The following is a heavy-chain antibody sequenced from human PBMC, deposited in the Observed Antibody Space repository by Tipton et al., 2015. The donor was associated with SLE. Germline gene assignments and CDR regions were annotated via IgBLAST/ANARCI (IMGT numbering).Heavy chain of an antibody. J-gene: IGHJ5*02. V-gene: IGHV4-4*09. CDR2: IYTSGST. D-gene: IGHD6-6*01. CDR1: GGSISSYY. CDR3: ARPYKEYSSSGWFDP. Sequence: TLSLTCTVSGGSISSYYWSWIRQPPGKGLEWIGYIYTSGSTNYNPSLKSRVTISVDTSKNQFSLKLSSVTAADTAVYYCARPYKEYSSSGWFDPWGQGTLVTVSS.